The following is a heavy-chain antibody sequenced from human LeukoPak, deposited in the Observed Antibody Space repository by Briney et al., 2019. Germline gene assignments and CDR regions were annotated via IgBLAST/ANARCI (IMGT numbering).Heavy chain of an antibody. CDR1: GFTFSSYA. V-gene: IGHV3-23*01. Sequence: GGSLRLSCAASGFTFSSYAMSWVRQAPGKGLEWVSVVSGTGGRTYYADSVKGRFTISRDNSKNTLYLQMNSLRAEDTALYYCVKASSSSPQYNWFDAWGQGTLVTVSS. CDR2: VSGTGGRT. D-gene: IGHD6-6*01. CDR3: VKASSSSPQYNWFDA. J-gene: IGHJ5*02.